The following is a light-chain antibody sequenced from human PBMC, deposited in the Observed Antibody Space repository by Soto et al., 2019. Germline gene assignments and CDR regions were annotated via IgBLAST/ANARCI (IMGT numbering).Light chain of an antibody. V-gene: IGKV3-20*01. CDR3: QQYGSSPHT. J-gene: IGKJ2*01. Sequence: EIVLTQSPGTLSLSPWDRATLSCRASQSVSSSYLAWYQHKPGQAPRLLIYGASIRATGIPDRFSGSGSGTDFTLTISRLEPEDFAVYYCQQYGSSPHTFGQGTKLEIK. CDR2: GAS. CDR1: QSVSSSY.